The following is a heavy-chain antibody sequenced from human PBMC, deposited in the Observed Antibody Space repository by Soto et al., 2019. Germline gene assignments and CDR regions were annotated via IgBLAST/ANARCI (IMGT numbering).Heavy chain of an antibody. Sequence: GGSLRLSCAASGFTVSSNYMSWVRQAPGKGLEWVSVIYSGGSTYYADSVKGRFTISRDNSKNTLYLQMNSLRAEDTAVYYCARLWFGDFRADYWGQGTLVTVSS. CDR2: IYSGGST. CDR3: ARLWFGDFRADY. J-gene: IGHJ4*02. V-gene: IGHV3-66*01. D-gene: IGHD3-10*01. CDR1: GFTVSSNY.